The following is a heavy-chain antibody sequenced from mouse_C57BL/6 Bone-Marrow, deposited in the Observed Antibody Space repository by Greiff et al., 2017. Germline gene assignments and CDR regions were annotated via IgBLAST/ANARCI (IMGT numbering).Heavy chain of an antibody. CDR1: GYAFTNYL. J-gene: IGHJ3*01. CDR3: AGDGYYGGFAY. D-gene: IGHD2-3*01. Sequence: VQLQQSGAELVRPGTSVKVSCKASGYAFTNYLIEWVKQRPGQGLEWIGVINPGSGGTNYNEKFKGKATLTADKSSSTAYMQLSSLTSEDSAVYFCAGDGYYGGFAYWGQGTLVTVSA. V-gene: IGHV1-54*01. CDR2: INPGSGGT.